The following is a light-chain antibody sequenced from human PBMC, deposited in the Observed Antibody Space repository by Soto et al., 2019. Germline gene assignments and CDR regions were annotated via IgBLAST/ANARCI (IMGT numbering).Light chain of an antibody. CDR3: HQCYSTPFT. CDR2: AAS. V-gene: IGKV1-39*01. Sequence: DIQMTQSPSSLSASVGDSVTITCRASQSISNYLNWYQQKPGKAPKLLVYAASSFQSGVPSRLSRSGSGTDFTRTISSLQPEGFATEYGHQCYSTPFTFGLVTKVDIK. CDR1: QSISNY. J-gene: IGKJ3*01.